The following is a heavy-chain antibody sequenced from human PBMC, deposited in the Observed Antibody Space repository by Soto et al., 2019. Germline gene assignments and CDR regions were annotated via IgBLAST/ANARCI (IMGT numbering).Heavy chain of an antibody. Sequence: PGGSLRLSCAASGFIFSTSGSAFSRYAMTWVRQTPGKALEWVSSISGSGVRTYYSDSVRGRFTISRDNSKDRLYLEMNSVRAEDTAVYYCATTAYDYWGQGT. V-gene: IGHV3-23*01. CDR1: GFIFSTSGSAFSRYA. CDR3: ATTAYDY. D-gene: IGHD2-21*02. CDR2: ISGSGVRT. J-gene: IGHJ4*02.